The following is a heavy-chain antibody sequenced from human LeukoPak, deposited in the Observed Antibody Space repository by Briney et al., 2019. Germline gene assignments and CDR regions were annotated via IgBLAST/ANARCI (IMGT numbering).Heavy chain of an antibody. CDR3: ARGRGHYYGSGLYFDY. D-gene: IGHD3-10*01. V-gene: IGHV4-34*01. CDR2: INHSGST. J-gene: IGHJ4*02. Sequence: RWETLSLTCAVYGGSLSGYYWSWIRQPPGKGLEWIGEINHSGSTNYNPSLKSRVTISVDTSKNQFSLKLSSVTAADTAVYYCARGRGHYYGSGLYFDYWGQGTLVTVSS. CDR1: GGSLSGYY.